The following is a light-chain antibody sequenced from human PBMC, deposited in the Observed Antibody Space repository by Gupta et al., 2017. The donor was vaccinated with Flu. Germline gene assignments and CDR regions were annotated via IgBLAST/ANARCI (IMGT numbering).Light chain of an antibody. V-gene: IGLV1-40*01. J-gene: IGLJ2*01. CDR2: ADG. CDR3: QSYDDSMGVWWV. CDR1: CGDSLGSHQ. Sequence: SSSIGCCGDSLGSHQVQWYQQQPGTPPALVVYADGVRPSGIPDRFSGSNSGTSATLTITRLQAEDEAVYYCQSYDDSMGVWWVFGGGTKLTVL.